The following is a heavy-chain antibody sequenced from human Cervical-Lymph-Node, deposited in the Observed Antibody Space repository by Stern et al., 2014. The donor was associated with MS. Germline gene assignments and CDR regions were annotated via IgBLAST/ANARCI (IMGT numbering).Heavy chain of an antibody. D-gene: IGHD6-13*01. CDR1: GYTFTSYA. V-gene: IGHV7-4-1*02. Sequence: QVQLVQSGSELKKPGASVKVSCKASGYTFTSYAMNWVRQAPGQGLEWMGWITTNTGNPTYAQGFTGRFVFSLDTSVNTAYLQISSLKAEDTAVYYCARLSSGVYSSNWGSDYWGQGTLVTVSS. CDR2: ITTNTGNP. J-gene: IGHJ4*02. CDR3: ARLSSGVYSSNWGSDY.